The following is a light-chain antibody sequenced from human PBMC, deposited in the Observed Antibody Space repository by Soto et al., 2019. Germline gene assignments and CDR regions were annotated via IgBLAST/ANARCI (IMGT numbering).Light chain of an antibody. V-gene: IGKV3-15*01. CDR3: QQYNSWPRT. J-gene: IGKJ1*01. CDR1: QGIKNY. Sequence: EIVLTQSPCTLSLSPGERDTLSCRASQGIKNYLAWFQQKPGQAPRLLVYGASTRATTIPARFSGSGSGTEFTLSISSLQSEDFAVYYCQQYNSWPRTFGQGTKVDIK. CDR2: GAS.